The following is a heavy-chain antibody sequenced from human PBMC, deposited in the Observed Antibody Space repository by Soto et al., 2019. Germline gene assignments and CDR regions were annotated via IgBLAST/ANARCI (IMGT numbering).Heavy chain of an antibody. V-gene: IGHV1-18*01. Sequence: QVQLVQSGAEVKKPGASVKVSCKASGYTFTTYDISWVRQAPGQGLEWMGRISTYNGDTNYPQSLQGRLTMTTDTSTNTAYMGLRSLRSEDTAVYYCARDPYNVLMVNAPNLYGMDVWGQGTTVTVSS. CDR1: GYTFTTYD. J-gene: IGHJ6*02. CDR3: ARDPYNVLMVNAPNLYGMDV. CDR2: ISTYNGDT. D-gene: IGHD2-8*01.